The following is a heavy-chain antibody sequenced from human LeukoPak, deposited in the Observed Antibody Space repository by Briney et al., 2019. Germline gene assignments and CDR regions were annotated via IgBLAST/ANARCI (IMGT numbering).Heavy chain of an antibody. CDR1: GFTFEDYG. CDR3: ARGGDYSNYLWFDP. D-gene: IGHD4-11*01. V-gene: IGHV3-20*04. J-gene: IGHJ5*02. CDR2: INWNGVSA. Sequence: PGGSLRLSCAASGFTFEDYGMSWVRQAPGKGLEWVSGINWNGVSAAYADSVKGRLTISRDNAKNTLYLQMNSLRAEDTALYYCARGGDYSNYLWFDPWGQGTLVTVSS.